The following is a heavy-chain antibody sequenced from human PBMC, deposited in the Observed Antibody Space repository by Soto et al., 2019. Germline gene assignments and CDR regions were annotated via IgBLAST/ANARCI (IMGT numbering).Heavy chain of an antibody. CDR2: IWYDGSNK. CDR3: ARESSGNGDSPAFDY. Sequence: QVQLVESGGGVVQPGRSLRLSCAASGFTFSSYGMHWVRQAPGKGLEWVAVIWYDGSNKYYADSVKGRFTISRDNSKNTLYLQMNSLRAEDTAVYYCARESSGNGDSPAFDYWGQGTLVTVSS. J-gene: IGHJ4*02. CDR1: GFTFSSYG. D-gene: IGHD4-17*01. V-gene: IGHV3-33*01.